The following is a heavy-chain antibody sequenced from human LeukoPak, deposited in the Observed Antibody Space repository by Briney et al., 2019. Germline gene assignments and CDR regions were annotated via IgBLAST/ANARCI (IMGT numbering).Heavy chain of an antibody. D-gene: IGHD6-13*01. CDR3: ASYSSSWYMFFDY. Sequence: PGGSLRLSCAASGFTFSSYAMSWVRQAPGKGLEWVSAISGSGGSTYYADSGKGRFTISRDNSKNTLYLQMNSLRAEDTAVYYCASYSSSWYMFFDYWGQGTLVTVSS. CDR2: ISGSGGST. CDR1: GFTFSSYA. J-gene: IGHJ4*02. V-gene: IGHV3-23*01.